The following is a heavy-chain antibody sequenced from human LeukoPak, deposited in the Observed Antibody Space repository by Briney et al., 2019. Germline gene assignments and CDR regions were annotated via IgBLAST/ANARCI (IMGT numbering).Heavy chain of an antibody. V-gene: IGHV3-7*01. CDR1: GFTFSSYA. CDR3: ASGRQLGY. D-gene: IGHD6-13*01. CDR2: IKGDGSEK. J-gene: IGHJ4*02. Sequence: GGSLRLSCAASGFTFSSYAMSWVRQAPGKGLEWVANIKGDGSEKYYVDSVKGRFTISRDNARNSLYLQMNSLRAEDTAVYYCASGRQLGYWGQGTLVTVSS.